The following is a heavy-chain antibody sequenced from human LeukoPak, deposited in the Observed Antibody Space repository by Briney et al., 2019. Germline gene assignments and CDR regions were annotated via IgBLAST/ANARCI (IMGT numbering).Heavy chain of an antibody. CDR3: ARDHQPHYYYDSSGDEGGSDY. V-gene: IGHV3-21*01. Sequence: PGGSLRLSCAASGFTFSSYSMNWVRQAPGKGLEWVSSISSSSSYIYYADSVKGRFTISRDNAKNSLYLQMNSLRAEDTAVYYCARDHQPHYYYDSSGDEGGSDYWGQGTLVTVSS. D-gene: IGHD3-22*01. CDR1: GFTFSSYS. J-gene: IGHJ4*02. CDR2: ISSSSSYI.